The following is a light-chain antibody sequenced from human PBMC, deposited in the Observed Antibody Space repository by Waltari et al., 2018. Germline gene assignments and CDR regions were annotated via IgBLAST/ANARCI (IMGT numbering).Light chain of an antibody. CDR1: KSDGGFYNY. J-gene: IGLJ3*02. CDR3: KSYTGTGSWV. CDR2: DVS. Sequence: QSALTQPASVSGSPGQAITIPATGAKSDGGFYNYVSWYQQRPGKAPKVIIYDVSQRPSGISNRFSGSKSGNTASLTISGLQADDEADYYCKSYTGTGSWVFGGGTKLTVL. V-gene: IGLV2-14*03.